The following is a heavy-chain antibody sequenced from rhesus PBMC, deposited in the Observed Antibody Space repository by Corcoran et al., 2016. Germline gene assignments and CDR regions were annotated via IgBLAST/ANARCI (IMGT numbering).Heavy chain of an antibody. CDR1: GGSISDSYY. J-gene: IGHJ4*01. D-gene: IGHD4-29*01. CDR3: AKEGGSKGYFDY. V-gene: IGHV4-106*01. CDR2: IYGKGGST. Sequence: QVQLQESGPGLVKPSETLSLTCAVSGGSISDSYYWSWIRQPPGKGLEWIGYIYGKGGSTYYNTTLKSRVTISTETSKNQFSLKLSSVTAADTAVYYCAKEGGSKGYFDYWGQGVLVTVSS.